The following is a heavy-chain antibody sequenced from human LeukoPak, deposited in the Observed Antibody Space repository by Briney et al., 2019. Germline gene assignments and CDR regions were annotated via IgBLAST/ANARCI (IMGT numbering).Heavy chain of an antibody. CDR2: INHSGST. CDR1: GGSFSGYY. J-gene: IGHJ6*02. Sequence: SETLSLTCAVYGGSFSGYYWSWIRQPPGKGLEWIGEINHSGSTNYNPSLKSRVTISVDTSKNQFSLKLSSVTAADTAVYYCARVPVVPAATQGDYYYYYGMDVWGQGTTVTVSS. CDR3: ARVPVVPAATQGDYYYYYGMDV. V-gene: IGHV4-34*01. D-gene: IGHD2-2*01.